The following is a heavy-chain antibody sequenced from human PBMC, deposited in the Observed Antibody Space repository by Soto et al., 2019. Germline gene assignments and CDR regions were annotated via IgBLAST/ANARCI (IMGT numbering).Heavy chain of an antibody. CDR3: AKGPGSGWAWYFDN. V-gene: IGHV3-23*01. D-gene: IGHD6-19*01. CDR1: GFTFKESA. CDR2: ISDTGAST. Sequence: PGGSLRLSCEASGFTFKESAMNWVRQAPGKGLEWVASISDTGASTWYAESVRGRLSISRDNSKNTLYLQMNSLRGEDTAVYYCAKGPGSGWAWYFDNWGQGTLVTVSS. J-gene: IGHJ4*02.